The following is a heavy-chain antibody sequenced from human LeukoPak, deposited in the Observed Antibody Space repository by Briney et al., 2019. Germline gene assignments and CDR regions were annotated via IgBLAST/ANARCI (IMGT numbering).Heavy chain of an antibody. V-gene: IGHV1-69*13. Sequence: SVKVSCKVSGSTFSSYSINWVRQAPGQGLEWIGGIIPMFGTPKYAQKLQDRVIITADQSRSTGYMELSSLRSEDTALYYCARAPYGAFDSWGQGTQVTVSS. CDR3: ARAPYGAFDS. CDR2: IIPMFGTP. J-gene: IGHJ4*02. CDR1: GSTFSSYS. D-gene: IGHD3-10*01.